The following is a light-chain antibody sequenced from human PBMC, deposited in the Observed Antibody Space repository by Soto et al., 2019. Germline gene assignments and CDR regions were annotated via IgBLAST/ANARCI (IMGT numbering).Light chain of an antibody. J-gene: IGKJ3*01. V-gene: IGKV1-27*01. Sequence: DIPMTQSPSSLSAFVGDRVTITCRASQDISNHLAWYQQKPGKVLKLLIYAASNLLSGLSSRFSGGGSGTNFTLTISSLQPEDVATYYGQEYNSAPFTFGPGTKVDIK. CDR2: AAS. CDR1: QDISNH. CDR3: QEYNSAPFT.